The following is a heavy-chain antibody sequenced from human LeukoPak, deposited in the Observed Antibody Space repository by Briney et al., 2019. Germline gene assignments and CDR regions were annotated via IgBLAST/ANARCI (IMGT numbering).Heavy chain of an antibody. Sequence: SETLSLTCAVYGGSFSGYFWSWIRQPPGKGLEWIGEINDSGGTNYNSSLKSRVSISVDTSNSQFSLKLSSVTAADTAVYYCARGPGILTGHSPLDYWGQGNLVTVSS. J-gene: IGHJ4*02. CDR2: INDSGGT. CDR3: ARGPGILTGHSPLDY. D-gene: IGHD3-9*01. V-gene: IGHV4-34*01. CDR1: GGSFSGYF.